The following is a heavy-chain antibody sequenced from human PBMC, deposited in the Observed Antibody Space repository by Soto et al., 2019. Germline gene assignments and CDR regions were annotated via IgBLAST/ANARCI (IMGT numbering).Heavy chain of an antibody. V-gene: IGHV5-10-1*01. D-gene: IGHD2-21*01. CDR2: IDPSDSYT. CDR3: ARQGVVQSGHANMDV. Sequence: PGESLKISCKGSGYSFTTYWISWVRQMPGKGLEWMGRIDPSDSYTNYSPSFQGHVTVSIDKSISTAYLQWSSLKASDTAMYYCARQGVVQSGHANMDVWGQGTTVTVSS. J-gene: IGHJ6*02. CDR1: GYSFTTYW.